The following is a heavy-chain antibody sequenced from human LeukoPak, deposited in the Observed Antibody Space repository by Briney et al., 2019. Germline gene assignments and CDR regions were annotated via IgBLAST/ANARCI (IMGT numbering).Heavy chain of an antibody. CDR3: ARGMRDAFDI. Sequence: ASVKVSCKASGYTFISYGISWVRQAPGQGLEWMGWISPYNGNANYAQKLQGRVTMTTDTSTSTAYMELRGLRSDDTAVYYCARGMRDAFDIWGQGTMVTVSS. CDR1: GYTFISYG. V-gene: IGHV1-18*01. J-gene: IGHJ3*02. CDR2: ISPYNGNA.